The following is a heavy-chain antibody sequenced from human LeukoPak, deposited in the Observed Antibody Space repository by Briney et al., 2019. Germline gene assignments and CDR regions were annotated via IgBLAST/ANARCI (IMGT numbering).Heavy chain of an antibody. CDR2: INPSGGST. CDR1: GYTFTSYY. CDR3: ASRTTKNWYFDL. V-gene: IGHV1-46*01. D-gene: IGHD1-1*01. J-gene: IGHJ2*01. Sequence: ASVKVSCKASGYTFTSYYMHWVRQAPGQGLEWMGIINPSGGSTSYAQKFQGRVTMTRDTSTSTVYMELSSLRSEDTAVYYCASRTTKNWYFDLWGRGTLVTVSS.